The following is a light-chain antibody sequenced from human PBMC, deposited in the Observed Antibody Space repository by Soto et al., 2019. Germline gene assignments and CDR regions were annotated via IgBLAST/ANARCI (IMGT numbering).Light chain of an antibody. V-gene: IGLV2-14*01. J-gene: IGLJ1*01. Sequence: QSALTQPASVSGSPGQSITISCTGTNSDVGGYDFVSWYQQHPGKAPKHMIYDVTTRPSGVSDRFSGSKSSNTASLTISGLLPEDEADYYCSSYTSSSTRVFGTGTKLTVL. CDR1: NSDVGGYDF. CDR2: DVT. CDR3: SSYTSSSTRV.